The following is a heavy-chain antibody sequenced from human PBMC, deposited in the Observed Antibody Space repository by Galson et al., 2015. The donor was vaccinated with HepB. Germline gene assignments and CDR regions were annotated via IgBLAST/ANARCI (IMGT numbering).Heavy chain of an antibody. D-gene: IGHD4-17*01. Sequence: SLRLSCAASGFTFSNYNMNWVRQAPGKGLEWVSCISSTSSYIYYTNSVEGRFTISRDNAKNSLYLQMNSLGAEDTAVYYCASCIRCREAPITGEPYYFDSWGQGTLVTVSS. J-gene: IGHJ4*02. V-gene: IGHV3-21*01. CDR3: ASCIRCREAPITGEPYYFDS. CDR1: GFTFSNYN. CDR2: ISSTSSYI.